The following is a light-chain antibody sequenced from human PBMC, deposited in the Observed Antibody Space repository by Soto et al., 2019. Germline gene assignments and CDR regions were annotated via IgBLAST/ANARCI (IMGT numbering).Light chain of an antibody. CDR1: QSISSN. CDR2: GAS. V-gene: IGKV3-15*01. CDR3: QQYTHWPPFS. J-gene: IGKJ3*01. Sequence: EIVMTQSPATLSVSPGERATLSCRASQSISSNLAWDQQKNGQTPRLLIYGASTRAAGIPARFSGSGSGTDYTLTISSLQSEDFAVYYCQQYTHWPPFSFGPGTKGDIK.